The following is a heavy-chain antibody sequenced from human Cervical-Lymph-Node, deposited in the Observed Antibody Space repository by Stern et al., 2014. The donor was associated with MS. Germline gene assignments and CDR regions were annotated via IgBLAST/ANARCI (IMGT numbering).Heavy chain of an antibody. D-gene: IGHD4-23*01. CDR3: ARGAGEGCNSHFDL. CDR2: VIPIFGTA. CDR1: GGTFSSYA. V-gene: IGHV1-69*01. J-gene: IGHJ2*01. Sequence: VQLLQSGAEVKKPGSSVKVSCKASGGTFSSYAISWVRQAPGKGLEWMGGVIPIFGTANYAQNFQGRVTITAGESTSTAYMELSSLRSEDTAVYYCARGAGEGCNSHFDLWGRGTLVTVSS.